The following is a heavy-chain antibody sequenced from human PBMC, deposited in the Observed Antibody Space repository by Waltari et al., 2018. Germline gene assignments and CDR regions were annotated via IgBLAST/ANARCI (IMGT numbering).Heavy chain of an antibody. V-gene: IGHV1-69*08. CDR2: IIPILGIA. CDR3: ARDPTVTTGYFDY. Sequence: QVQLVQSGAEVKKPGSSVKVSCKASGGTFSSYTITWVRQAPGQGLEWMGRIIPILGIANYAQKFQGRVTITADKSTSTAYMELSSLRSEDTAVYYCARDPTVTTGYFDYWGQGTLVTVSS. J-gene: IGHJ4*02. CDR1: GGTFSSYT. D-gene: IGHD4-4*01.